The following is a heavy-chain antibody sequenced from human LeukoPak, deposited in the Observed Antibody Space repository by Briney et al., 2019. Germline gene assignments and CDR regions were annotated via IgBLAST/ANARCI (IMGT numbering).Heavy chain of an antibody. V-gene: IGHV4-39*01. CDR2: MYYSGST. Sequence: WETLSLTCTVSGVSISSSSYYWGWIRQPPGKGLEWIGSMYYSGSTYYNPSLKSRVTISVDTSKNQFSLKLSSVTAADTAVYYCARRDVDTLTTVAFDIWGQGTMVTVSS. J-gene: IGHJ3*02. CDR1: GVSISSSSYY. CDR3: ARRDVDTLTTVAFDI. D-gene: IGHD4-17*01.